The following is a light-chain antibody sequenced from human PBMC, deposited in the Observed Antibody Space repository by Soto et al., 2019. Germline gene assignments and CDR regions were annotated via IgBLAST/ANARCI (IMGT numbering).Light chain of an antibody. V-gene: IGLV1-51*02. CDR1: SSNLGNYY. Sequence: SVLTQPPSVSAAPGQKVTMSCSGGSSNLGNYYVSWHQQLPGTAPKLLIYENDKRPSGIPDRFSGSKSGTSATLGITGLQTGDEADYYCGTWDSSLSIFVFGTGTKAPS. CDR3: GTWDSSLSIFV. J-gene: IGLJ1*01. CDR2: END.